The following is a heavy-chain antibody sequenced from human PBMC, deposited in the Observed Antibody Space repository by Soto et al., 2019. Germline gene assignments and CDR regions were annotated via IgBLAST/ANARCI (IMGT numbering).Heavy chain of an antibody. CDR3: ARFRAAGHTDP. D-gene: IGHD6-13*01. V-gene: IGHV3-48*01. CDR1: GFTFSSYS. Sequence: GGSLRLSCAASGFTFSSYSMNWVRQAPGKGLEWVSYISSSSSTIYYADSVKGRFTISRDKAKNSLYLQMNSLRAEDTAVYYCARFRAAGHTDPWGQGTLVTVSS. J-gene: IGHJ5*02. CDR2: ISSSSSTI.